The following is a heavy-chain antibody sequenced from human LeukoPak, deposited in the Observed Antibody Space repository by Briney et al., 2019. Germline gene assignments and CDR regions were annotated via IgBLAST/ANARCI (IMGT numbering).Heavy chain of an antibody. J-gene: IGHJ4*02. Sequence: AGGSLRLSCAASGFTFSSYAMSWVRQAPGKGLEWVSAISSSGDNTYYADSVKGRFTISRDNSKNTLYLQMNSLRAEDTAVYYCARDPYGDYVDYWGQGTLVTVSS. D-gene: IGHD4-17*01. CDR2: ISSSGDNT. CDR1: GFTFSSYA. CDR3: ARDPYGDYVDY. V-gene: IGHV3-23*01.